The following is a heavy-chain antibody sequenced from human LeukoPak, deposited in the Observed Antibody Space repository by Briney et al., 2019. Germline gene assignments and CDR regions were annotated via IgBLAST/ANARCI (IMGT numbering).Heavy chain of an antibody. V-gene: IGHV3-9*01. CDR1: GFTFDDYA. CDR2: VSWNSGSI. Sequence: SGGSLRLSCAASGFTFDDYAMHWVRQAPGKGLEWVSGVSWNSGSIGYADSVKGRFTISRDNAKNSVFLQMNSLRAEDTAVYYCASDGGPFDHWGQGTQVTVSS. CDR3: ASDGGPFDH. D-gene: IGHD3-16*01. J-gene: IGHJ4*02.